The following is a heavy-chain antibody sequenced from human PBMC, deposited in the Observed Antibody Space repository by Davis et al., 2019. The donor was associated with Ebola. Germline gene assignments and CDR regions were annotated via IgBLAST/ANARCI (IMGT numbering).Heavy chain of an antibody. D-gene: IGHD5-18*01. CDR3: ARGRTNTLMVGMEFEY. CDR2: ISYDGSNE. V-gene: IGHV3-30*03. Sequence: GGSLRLSCAVSGFIFKNYGIHWVRQAPGKGLEWVAVISYDGSNEYYADSMKGRFTISRDNSKNTLYLQMNSLRVEDTAVYYCARGRTNTLMVGMEFEYWGQGTLVTVSS. CDR1: GFIFKNYG. J-gene: IGHJ4*02.